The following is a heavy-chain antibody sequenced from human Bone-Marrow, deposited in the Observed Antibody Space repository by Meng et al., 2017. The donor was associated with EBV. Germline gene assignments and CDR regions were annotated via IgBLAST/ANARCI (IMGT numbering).Heavy chain of an antibody. D-gene: IGHD4-17*01. CDR1: GYTFTDYY. J-gene: IGHJ2*01. CDR2: INPDSGTT. V-gene: IGHV1-2*04. Sequence: QVTLVHAGAEVKKPGASVKVSCKVSGYTFTDYYLHWVRQALGQGLEWMGWINPDSGTTNYAQKFQGWVTMTRDTSISTAYMELSSLRSEDTAVYYCARVNGDFSYWYFDLWGRGTLVTVSS. CDR3: ARVNGDFSYWYFDL.